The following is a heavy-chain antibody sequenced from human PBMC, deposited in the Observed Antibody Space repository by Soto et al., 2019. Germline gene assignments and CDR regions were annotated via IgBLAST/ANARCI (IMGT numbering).Heavy chain of an antibody. D-gene: IGHD4-17*01. CDR1: GGSISSYY. Sequence: SETLSLTCTVSGGSISSYYWSWIRQPPGKGLEWIGYIYYSGSTNYNPSLKSRVTISVDTSKNQFSLKLSSVTAADTAVYYCARYGATVTVIDYWGQGTLVTVSS. V-gene: IGHV4-59*01. J-gene: IGHJ4*02. CDR3: ARYGATVTVIDY. CDR2: IYYSGST.